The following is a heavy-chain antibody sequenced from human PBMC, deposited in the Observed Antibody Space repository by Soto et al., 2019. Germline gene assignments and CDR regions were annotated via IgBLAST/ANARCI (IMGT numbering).Heavy chain of an antibody. Sequence: LTCTVSGGSIDSYYWSWIRQPPGKGLEWIGYIYHTGIVNYNPSLKSRVTISVDKCKNQFSLNVNSVTVADTAVYYCARGSRGSWYIYWGQGTLVTVSS. V-gene: IGHV4-59*12. D-gene: IGHD6-13*01. CDR2: IYHTGIV. CDR1: GGSIDSYY. J-gene: IGHJ4*02. CDR3: ARGSRGSWYIY.